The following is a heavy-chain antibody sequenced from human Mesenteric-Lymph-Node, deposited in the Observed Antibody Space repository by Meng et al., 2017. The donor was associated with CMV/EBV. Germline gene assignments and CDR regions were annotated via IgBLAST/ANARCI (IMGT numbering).Heavy chain of an antibody. CDR3: ARWGGPEGPYYYYGMDV. D-gene: IGHD3-16*01. CDR2: IRYDGSNK. J-gene: IGHJ6*02. Sequence: GGSLRLSCAASGFTFSSYGMHWVRQAPGKGLEWVAFIRYDGSNKYYADSVKGRFTISRDNSKNTLYLQMNSLRAEDTAVYYCARWGGPEGPYYYYGMDVWGQGTTVTVSS. CDR1: GFTFSSYG. V-gene: IGHV3-30*02.